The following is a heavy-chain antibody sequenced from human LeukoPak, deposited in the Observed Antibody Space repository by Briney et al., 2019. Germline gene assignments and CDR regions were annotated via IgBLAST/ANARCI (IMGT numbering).Heavy chain of an antibody. D-gene: IGHD2-21*02. V-gene: IGHV5-51*01. J-gene: IGHJ5*02. CDR1: GYTFTNNW. CDR2: IYPGDSDT. Sequence: GESLKISCKASGYTFTNNWIGWVRQMPGKNLLLMGIIYPGDSDTRYSPSFQGQVTTSADKSMTTAYLQWSSLKASDTAMYYCARRDPSQFWFDPWGQGTLVTVSS. CDR3: ARRDPSQFWFDP.